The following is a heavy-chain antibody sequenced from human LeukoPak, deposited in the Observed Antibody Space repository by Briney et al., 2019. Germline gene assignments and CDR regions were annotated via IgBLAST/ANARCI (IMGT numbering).Heavy chain of an antibody. D-gene: IGHD2-2*02. J-gene: IGHJ5*02. CDR2: IYYSGST. V-gene: IGHV4-59*01. Sequence: SSETLSLTCTVSGGSISSYYWSWIRQPPGKGLEWIGYIYYSGSTNYNPSPKSRVTISVDTSKNQFSLKLSSVTAANTAVYYCAREALYCSSTSCYRHFDPWGQGTLVTVSS. CDR3: AREALYCSSTSCYRHFDP. CDR1: GGSISSYY.